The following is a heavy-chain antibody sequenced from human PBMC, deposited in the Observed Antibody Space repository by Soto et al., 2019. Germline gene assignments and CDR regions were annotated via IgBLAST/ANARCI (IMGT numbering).Heavy chain of an antibody. CDR1: SYG. CDR2: ISAYNGNT. CDR3: ARVRGVRLLWFGELLAAGMDV. J-gene: IGHJ6*02. D-gene: IGHD3-10*01. V-gene: IGHV1-18*01. Sequence: SYGVGCVLKKKKQGLEWMGWISAYNGNTNYAQKLQGRVTMTTDTSTSTAYMELRSLRSDDTAVYYCARVRGVRLLWFGELLAAGMDVWGQGTTVTVSS.